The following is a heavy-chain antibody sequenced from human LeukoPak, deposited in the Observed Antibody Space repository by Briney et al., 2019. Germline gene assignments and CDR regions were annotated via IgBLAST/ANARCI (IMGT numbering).Heavy chain of an antibody. CDR2: IYYSGST. Sequence: PSETLSLTCAVYGGSFSTYYWGWIRQPPGKGLEWIGSIYYSGSTYYNPSLKSRVTISVDTAKNQFSLKLSSVTAADTAVYYCARQNPYYYGSGRNFYYMDVWGKGTTVTISS. CDR1: GGSFSTYY. J-gene: IGHJ6*03. V-gene: IGHV4-39*01. D-gene: IGHD3-10*01. CDR3: ARQNPYYYGSGRNFYYMDV.